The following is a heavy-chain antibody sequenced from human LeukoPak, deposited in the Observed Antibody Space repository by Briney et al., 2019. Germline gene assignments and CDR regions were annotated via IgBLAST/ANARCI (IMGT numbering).Heavy chain of an antibody. J-gene: IGHJ4*02. D-gene: IGHD2-2*01. CDR2: IYPGDSDT. Sequence: GESLKISCKGSGYSFTTYWICWMRQMSRKGLEWRGSIYPGDSDTRYSPSFQGQVTISADKSISTAYLQWSSLEASETAIYYCERPSRYGRYVDYWGQGTLVTVAS. CDR3: ERPSRYGRYVDY. CDR1: GYSFTTYW. V-gene: IGHV5-51*01.